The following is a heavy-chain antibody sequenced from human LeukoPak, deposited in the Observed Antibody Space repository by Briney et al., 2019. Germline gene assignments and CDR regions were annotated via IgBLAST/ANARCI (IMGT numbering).Heavy chain of an antibody. V-gene: IGHV3-74*01. CDR2: INTDGSST. D-gene: IGHD3-16*02. CDR3: TRGYPIFDY. CDR1: GFTFSRYW. J-gene: IGHJ4*02. Sequence: GGSLRLSRAASGFTFSRYWMHWVRHAPGKGLVWVSRINTDGSSTSYADSVKGRFTISRDNAKNTLYLQMNSLRVEDTAVYYCTRGYPIFDYWGQGTLVTVSS.